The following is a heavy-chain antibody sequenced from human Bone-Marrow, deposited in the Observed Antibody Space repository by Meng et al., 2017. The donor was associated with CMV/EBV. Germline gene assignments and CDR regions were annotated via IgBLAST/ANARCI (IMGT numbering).Heavy chain of an antibody. Sequence: SGPTLVKPTQTLTLTCTFSGFSLSTSGVGVGWIRQPPGKALEWLALIYWNDDKRYSPSLKNRLTITKDTSKNQVVLTMTNMDPVDTATYYCAHSGRSITIFGVVLNPLGSSFDYWGQGTLVTFSS. CDR2: IYWNDDK. CDR1: GFSLSTSGVG. CDR3: AHSGRSITIFGVVLNPLGSSFDY. J-gene: IGHJ4*02. V-gene: IGHV2-5*01. D-gene: IGHD3-3*01.